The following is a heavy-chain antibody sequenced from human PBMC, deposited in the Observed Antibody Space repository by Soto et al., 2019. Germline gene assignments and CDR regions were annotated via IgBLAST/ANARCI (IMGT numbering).Heavy chain of an antibody. V-gene: IGHV3-23*01. Sequence: GGSLRLSCAASGFTFSSYAMSWVRQAPGKGLEWVSAISGSGGSTYYADSVKGRFTISRDNSKNTRYLQMNSLRAEDTAVYCCAKDKGSSSWCFDYWGQGTLVTVSS. CDR3: AKDKGSSSWCFDY. CDR1: GFTFSSYA. CDR2: ISGSGGST. J-gene: IGHJ4*02. D-gene: IGHD6-13*01.